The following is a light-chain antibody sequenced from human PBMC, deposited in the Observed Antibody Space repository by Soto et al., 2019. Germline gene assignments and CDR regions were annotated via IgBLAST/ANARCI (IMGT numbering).Light chain of an antibody. J-gene: IGKJ5*01. V-gene: IGKV1-9*01. CDR2: AAS. CDR3: QQLNSYPPT. CDR1: QGINSY. Sequence: DIQLTQSPSFLSASVGDRVTITCRASQGINSYLAWYQQKPGKAPKLLIYAASTWPSGVPSRFSGSGSGTEFTLTISSLQSEDFATYYCQQLNSYPPTFGQGTRLEIK.